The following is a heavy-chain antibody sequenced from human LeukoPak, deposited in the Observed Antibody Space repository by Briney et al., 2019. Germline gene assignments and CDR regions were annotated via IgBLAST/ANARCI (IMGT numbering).Heavy chain of an antibody. CDR3: AKFLPTHIVVANYYFDY. CDR2: ISGSGGST. CDR1: GFTFSSYA. D-gene: IGHD2-21*01. Sequence: PGGSLRLSCAASGFTFSSYAMSWVRQAAGKGLEWVSAISGSGGSTYYADSVKGRFTISRDNSKNTLYLQINSLRAEDTAVYYCAKFLPTHIVVANYYFDYWGQGTLVTVSS. V-gene: IGHV3-23*01. J-gene: IGHJ4*02.